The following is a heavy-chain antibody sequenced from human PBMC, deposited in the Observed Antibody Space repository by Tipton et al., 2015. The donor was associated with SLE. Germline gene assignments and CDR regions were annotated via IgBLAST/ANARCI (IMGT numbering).Heavy chain of an antibody. D-gene: IGHD5-12*01. Sequence: SLRLSCAASGFTFNSYTMSWVRQTPGKGLQWVSSISSSGTYFYYADSVRGRFTISRDNANNSLYLQMDSLRTDDTAVYYCTRTYDHHWGQGALVTVSS. V-gene: IGHV3-21*01. CDR2: ISSSGTYF. J-gene: IGHJ5*02. CDR3: TRTYDHH. CDR1: GFTFNSYT.